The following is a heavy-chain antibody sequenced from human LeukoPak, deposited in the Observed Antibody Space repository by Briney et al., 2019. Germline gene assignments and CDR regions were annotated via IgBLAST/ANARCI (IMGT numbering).Heavy chain of an antibody. Sequence: ASVKVSCKASGYTFTSYTMNWVRQAPGQGLEWMGWINTNTGNPTYAQGFTGRFVFSLDTSVSTAYLQISSLKAEDTAVYYCARRPYCTNGVCYGELGFDPWGQGTLVTVSS. V-gene: IGHV7-4-1*02. CDR2: INTNTGNP. D-gene: IGHD2-8*01. CDR3: ARRPYCTNGVCYGELGFDP. CDR1: GYTFTSYT. J-gene: IGHJ5*02.